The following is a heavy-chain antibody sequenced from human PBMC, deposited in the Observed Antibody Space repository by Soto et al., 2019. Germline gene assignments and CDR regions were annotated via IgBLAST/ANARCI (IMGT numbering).Heavy chain of an antibody. CDR1: GYTFTSYD. CDR3: ARGSYCDILTGYWEPYNWFDP. J-gene: IGHJ5*02. V-gene: IGHV1-8*01. D-gene: IGHD3-9*01. CDR2: MNPNSGNT. Sequence: QVQLVQSGAEVKKPGASVKVSCKASGYTFTSYDINWVRQATGQGLEWMGWMNPNSGNTGYAQKFQGRVTMTRNTSISTAYMELSSLRSEDTAVYYCARGSYCDILTGYWEPYNWFDPWGQGTLVTVSS.